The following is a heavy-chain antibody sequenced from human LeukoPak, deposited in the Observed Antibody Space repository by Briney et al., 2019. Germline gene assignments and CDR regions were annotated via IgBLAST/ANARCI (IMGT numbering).Heavy chain of an antibody. Sequence: PGGSLRLSCAAAGFTFSSYAMQWVRQAPGKGLEFVSYISSSGTNIHYADSVKGRFTVSRDNAKNSLYLQMNSLRAEVRALYCSTVPDSGNYGRWFDYCGQGTLVTVSS. V-gene: IGHV3-48*01. CDR3: TVPDSGNYGRWFDY. J-gene: IGHJ4*02. D-gene: IGHD1-26*01. CDR2: ISSSGTNI. CDR1: GFTFSSYA.